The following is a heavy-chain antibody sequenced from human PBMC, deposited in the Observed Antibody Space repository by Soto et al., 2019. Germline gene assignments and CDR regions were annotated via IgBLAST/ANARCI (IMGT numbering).Heavy chain of an antibody. V-gene: IGHV3-33*01. CDR3: ARDRAGVGYNIDV. D-gene: IGHD5-12*01. Sequence: QVQLVESGGGVVQPGRSLRLSCAASGFTFRSYGMHWVRQAPGKGLEWVAVIWNDGSERYYAVSVKGRFTISRDNSKNTLDLQMNSLRAEDTAVYYCARDRAGVGYNIDVWGQGTTVTVSS. CDR2: IWNDGSER. CDR1: GFTFRSYG. J-gene: IGHJ6*02.